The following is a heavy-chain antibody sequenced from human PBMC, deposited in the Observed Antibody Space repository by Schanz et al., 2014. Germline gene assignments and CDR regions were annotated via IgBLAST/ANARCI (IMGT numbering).Heavy chain of an antibody. V-gene: IGHV3-48*01. J-gene: IGHJ6*02. D-gene: IGHD6-6*01. CDR1: GFTVSAYS. CDR3: ARGYSSSMDV. Sequence: EVKLVESGGGLVRPGGSLRLSCSGFTVSAYSANWVRQAPGKGLEWISYITSDSSTIYYSDSVKGRFTISRDHAKNSLNLQVNSLRAEDTAVYYCARGYSSSMDVWGQGTTVTVSS. CDR2: ITSDSSTI.